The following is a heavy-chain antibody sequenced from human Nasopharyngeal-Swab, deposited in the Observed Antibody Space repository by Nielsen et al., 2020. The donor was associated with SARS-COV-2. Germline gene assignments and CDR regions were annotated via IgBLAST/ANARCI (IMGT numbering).Heavy chain of an antibody. CDR3: AKRSGYSYGPDYYYYYMDV. CDR2: ISGSGGST. V-gene: IGHV3-23*01. J-gene: IGHJ6*03. Sequence: GGSLRLSCAASGFTFSSYAMSWVRQAPGKGLERVSAISGSGGSTYYADSVKGRFTISRDNSKNTLYLQMNSLRAKDTAVYYCAKRSGYSYGPDYYYYYMDVWGKGTTVTVSS. D-gene: IGHD5-18*01. CDR1: GFTFSSYA.